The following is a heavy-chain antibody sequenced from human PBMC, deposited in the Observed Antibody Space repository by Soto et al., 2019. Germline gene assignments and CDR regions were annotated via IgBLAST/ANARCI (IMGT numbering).Heavy chain of an antibody. CDR3: ARVYDFWSGYGYYGMDV. Sequence: LVKVSCKASGGTFSSYAISWVRQAPGQGLEWMGGIIPIFGTANYAQKFQGRVTITADESTSTAYMELSSLRSEDTAVYYCARVYDFWSGYGYYGMDVWGQGTTVTVSS. D-gene: IGHD3-3*01. J-gene: IGHJ6*02. CDR1: GGTFSSYA. CDR2: IIPIFGTA. V-gene: IGHV1-69*13.